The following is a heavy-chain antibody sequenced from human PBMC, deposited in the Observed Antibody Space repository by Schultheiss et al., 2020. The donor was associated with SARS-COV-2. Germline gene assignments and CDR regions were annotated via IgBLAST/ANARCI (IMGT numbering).Heavy chain of an antibody. CDR2: VRWNGSWT. J-gene: IGHJ6*02. CDR1: GFAFSNSD. CDR3: ARDSGYSYGFGYYYGMDV. V-gene: IGHV3-35*01. D-gene: IGHD5-18*01. Sequence: GGSLRLSCAASGFAFSNSDMNWVHQAPRKGLEWVSGVRWNGSWTHFADSVKGRFTISRDNSKNTLYLQMNSLRAEDTAVYYCARDSGYSYGFGYYYGMDVWGQGTTVTVSS.